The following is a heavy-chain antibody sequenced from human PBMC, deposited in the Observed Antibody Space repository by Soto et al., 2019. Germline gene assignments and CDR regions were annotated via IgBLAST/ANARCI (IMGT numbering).Heavy chain of an antibody. CDR3: AKDRGIFGVVISYYFDY. J-gene: IGHJ4*02. Sequence: GGSLRLSCAASGFPFSSYAMSWVRPAPGKGLEWVSAISGSGGSTYYADSVKGRFTISRDNSKNTLYLQMNSLRAEDTAVYYCAKDRGIFGVVISYYFDYWGQGTLVTVSS. CDR1: GFPFSSYA. V-gene: IGHV3-23*01. CDR2: ISGSGGST. D-gene: IGHD3-3*01.